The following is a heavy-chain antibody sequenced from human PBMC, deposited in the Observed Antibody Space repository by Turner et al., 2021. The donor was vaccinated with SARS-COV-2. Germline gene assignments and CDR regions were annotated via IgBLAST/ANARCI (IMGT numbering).Heavy chain of an antibody. Sequence: EVQLVESGGGLVQPGGSLRLSCAASGFTFSTYWMHWVRQAPGKGLVWVSRINSDGSTSYADSVKGRFTISRDNAKSTLYLQMNSLRAEDTAVYYCARILTLGPQYCSSTSCRDYYYGMDVWGQGTTVTVSS. CDR1: GFTFSTYW. V-gene: IGHV3-74*01. CDR2: INSDGST. D-gene: IGHD2-2*01. CDR3: ARILTLGPQYCSSTSCRDYYYGMDV. J-gene: IGHJ6*02.